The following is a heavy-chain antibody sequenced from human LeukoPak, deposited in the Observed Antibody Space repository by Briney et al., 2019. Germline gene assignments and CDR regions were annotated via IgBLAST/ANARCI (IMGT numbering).Heavy chain of an antibody. Sequence: GGSLRLSCAASGFTFSSYSMNWVRQAPGKGLEWVSSISSSSSYIYYADSVKGRFTTSRDNAKNSLYLQMNSLRAEDTAVYYCARGGYSGYDYVIAYTANWGQRTLVTVSS. V-gene: IGHV3-21*01. CDR2: ISSSSSYI. J-gene: IGHJ4*02. D-gene: IGHD5-12*01. CDR1: GFTFSSYS. CDR3: ARGGYSGYDYVIAYTAN.